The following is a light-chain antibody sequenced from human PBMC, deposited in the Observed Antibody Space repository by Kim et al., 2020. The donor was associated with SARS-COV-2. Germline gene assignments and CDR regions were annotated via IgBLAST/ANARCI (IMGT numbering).Light chain of an antibody. CDR3: KSRGTSGNVV. J-gene: IGLJ2*01. Sequence: SSELTQDPAVSVALGQTVRITCRGDSLRSYYATWYRQKPGQAPVLVIYGKNNRPSGIPDRFSGSSSGNTASLTITGAQADDEADYYCKSRGTSGNVVFGGGTQLTVL. CDR1: SLRSYY. V-gene: IGLV3-19*01. CDR2: GKN.